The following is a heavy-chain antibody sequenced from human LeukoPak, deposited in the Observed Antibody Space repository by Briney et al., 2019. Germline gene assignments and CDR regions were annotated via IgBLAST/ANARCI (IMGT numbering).Heavy chain of an antibody. V-gene: IGHV4-39*07. CDR2: FYYSGST. CDR1: GGSITSSTYY. D-gene: IGHD4-11*01. Sequence: SETLSLTCTVSGGSITSSTYYWGWIRQPPGKGLEWIGSFYYSGSTYDNPSLRSRITISVDMSKNHFSLMLSSCTASDTAMDYXXXXVXXLYSTLDYWGQGILVTVSS. J-gene: IGHJ4*02. CDR3: XXXVXXLYSTLDY.